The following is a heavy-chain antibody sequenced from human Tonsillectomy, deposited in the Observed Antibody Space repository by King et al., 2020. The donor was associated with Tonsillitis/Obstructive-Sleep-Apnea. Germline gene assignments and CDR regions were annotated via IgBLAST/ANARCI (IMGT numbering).Heavy chain of an antibody. J-gene: IGHJ6*02. D-gene: IGHD1-26*01. CDR1: GGTFSSYA. CDR3: ATTPQGDYSGAWGYYGMDV. CDR2: IIPIFGTG. V-gene: IGHV1-69*01. Sequence: QLVQSGAEVKKPGSSEKVSCKASGGTFSSYAFSWVRQAPGQGLEWVGGIIPIFGTGNYAQKFRGRVTVTADEFTSTAYLELSSLRSDDTAVYYCATTPQGDYSGAWGYYGMDVWGQGTTVTVSS.